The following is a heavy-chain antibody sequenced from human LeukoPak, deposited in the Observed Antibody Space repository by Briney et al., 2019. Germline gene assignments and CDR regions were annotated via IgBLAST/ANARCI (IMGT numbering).Heavy chain of an antibody. Sequence: GGSLRLSCAASGFTFSDYAMNWVRQAPGKGLEWLSYISTSSTTIYYADSVKGRFTISRDNAKDSLYLQMNSLRDEDTAVYYCARDYCSGSYCTGYWGQGTLVTVSS. CDR1: GFTFSDYA. J-gene: IGHJ4*02. CDR3: ARDYCSGSYCTGY. V-gene: IGHV3-48*02. CDR2: ISTSSTTI. D-gene: IGHD1-26*01.